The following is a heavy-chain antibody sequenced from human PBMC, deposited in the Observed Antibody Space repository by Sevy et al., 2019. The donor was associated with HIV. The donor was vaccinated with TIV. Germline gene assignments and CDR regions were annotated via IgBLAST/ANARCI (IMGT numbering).Heavy chain of an antibody. CDR1: GYTFTGQY. Sequence: ASVKVSCKASGYTFTGQYIHWVRQVPGQGLEWVGWVNPRNGGTKTAQSFEGRVTLTRDTSTSTANLEMGSLTSDDTAVYFCARARMGPLGSLDSWGQGTLVTVSS. J-gene: IGHJ4*02. CDR2: VNPRNGGT. CDR3: ARARMGPLGSLDS. D-gene: IGHD3-10*01. V-gene: IGHV1-2*02.